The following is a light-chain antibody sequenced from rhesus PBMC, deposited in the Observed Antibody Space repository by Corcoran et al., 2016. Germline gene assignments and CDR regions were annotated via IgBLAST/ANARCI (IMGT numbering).Light chain of an antibody. CDR3: QQYNDLLWT. CDR2: GAY. CDR1: ETIGTY. Sequence: EIVMTQSPATLSLSPGETATLSCRASETIGTYLAWYHQKPGQAPKLLVHGAYFRATGIPDRFIGSGYKTEFTLTISSLEPEDVGIYHCQQYNDLLWTFGQGTKVEIK. J-gene: IGKJ1*01. V-gene: IGKV3-40*03.